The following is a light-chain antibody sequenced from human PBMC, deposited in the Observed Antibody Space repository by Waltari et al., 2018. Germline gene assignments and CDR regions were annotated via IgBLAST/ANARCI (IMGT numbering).Light chain of an antibody. J-gene: IGLJ2*01. CDR3: AAWDSSLSTWL. V-gene: IGLV1-40*01. CDR1: SSNIGADFF. Sequence: QSVLTQPPSASGAPGQRVTISCTGSSSNIGADFFVSWYKQFPGTAPKLLLYENTKRPSGVSYLFSGSNARSSASLTITGLQSEDGTDYFCAAWDSSLSTWLFGGGTRLTVL. CDR2: ENT.